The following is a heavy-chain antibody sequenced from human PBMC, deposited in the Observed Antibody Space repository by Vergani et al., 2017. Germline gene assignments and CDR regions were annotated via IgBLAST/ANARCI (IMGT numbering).Heavy chain of an antibody. J-gene: IGHJ6*03. CDR1: GGSISSGRYY. CDR2: IYTSGST. V-gene: IGHV4-61*02. CDR3: ARGPSLHYYYMDV. Sequence: QVQLQESGPGLVKPSQTLSLTCTVSGGSISSGRYYWSWIRQPAGKGLEWIGRIYTSGSTNYNPSLKSRVTISVDTSKNQFSLKLSSVTAADTAVYYCARGPSLHYYYMDVWGK.